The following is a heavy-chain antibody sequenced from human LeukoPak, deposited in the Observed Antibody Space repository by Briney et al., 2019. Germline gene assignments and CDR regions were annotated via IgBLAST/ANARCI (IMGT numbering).Heavy chain of an antibody. J-gene: IGHJ3*02. V-gene: IGHV3-66*02. CDR2: IYSGGST. Sequence: GGSLRLSCAASGFTVSSNYMSWVRQAPGKGLEWVSVIYSGGSTYYADSVKGRFTISRDNSKNTLYLQMNSLRAEDTAVYYCARGARYCSSTSRYSDDAFDIWGQGTMVTVSS. CDR3: ARGARYCSSTSRYSDDAFDI. CDR1: GFTVSSNY. D-gene: IGHD2-2*01.